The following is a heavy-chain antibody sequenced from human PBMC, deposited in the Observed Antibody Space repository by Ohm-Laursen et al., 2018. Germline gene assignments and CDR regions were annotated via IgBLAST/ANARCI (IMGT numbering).Heavy chain of an antibody. CDR1: GGSFSGYY. V-gene: IGHV4-34*01. CDR3: ARGYSSSWYTFDP. D-gene: IGHD6-13*01. J-gene: IGHJ5*02. Sequence: GTLSLTWTVYGGSFSGYYWSWIRQPPGKGLEWIGEINHSGSTNYNPSLKSRVTTSVDTSKNQFSLKLSSVTAADTAVYYCARGYSSSWYTFDPWGQGTLVTVSS. CDR2: INHSGST.